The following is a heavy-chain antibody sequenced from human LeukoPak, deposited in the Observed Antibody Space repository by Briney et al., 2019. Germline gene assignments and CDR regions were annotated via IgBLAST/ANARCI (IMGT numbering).Heavy chain of an antibody. V-gene: IGHV3-48*03. D-gene: IGHD3-22*01. CDR3: ARATTYYYDSSVGY. CDR1: GFTFSSYE. Sequence: GGSLRLSCAASGFTFSSYEMNWVRQAPGKGLEWVSYISSSGSTIYYADSVKGRFTISRDNAKNSLYLQMNSLRAEDTAVYYCARATTYYYDSSVGYWGQGTLVTVSS. J-gene: IGHJ4*02. CDR2: ISSSGSTI.